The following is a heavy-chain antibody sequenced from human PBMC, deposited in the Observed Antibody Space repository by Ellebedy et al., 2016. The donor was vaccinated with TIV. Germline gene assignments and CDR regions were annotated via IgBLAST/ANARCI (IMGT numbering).Heavy chain of an antibody. D-gene: IGHD1/OR15-1a*01. CDR3: VPQLGWTNAASFAH. J-gene: IGHJ4*02. CDR1: GFPFSGFW. CDR2: IKEDGSVK. V-gene: IGHV3-7*01. Sequence: PGGSLRLSCAASGFPFSGFWMSWVRQAPGKGLEWVANIKEDGSVKDYVDSVKGRFTISRDNAQNSLFLQMNSLRVEDSAIYYCVPQLGWTNAASFAHWGQGTLVTVSS.